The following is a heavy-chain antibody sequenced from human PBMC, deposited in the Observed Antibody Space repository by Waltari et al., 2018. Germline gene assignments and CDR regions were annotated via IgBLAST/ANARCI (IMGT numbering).Heavy chain of an antibody. CDR3: ARAPFLYEGTEIFDY. J-gene: IGHJ4*02. Sequence: EVQLVESGGGLVQPGGSLRLSCAASGFTFSSYSMNWVRQAPGKGREWVSYISSSSSTIYYADSVKGRFTISRDNAKNSLYLQMNSLRAEDTAVYYCARAPFLYEGTEIFDYWGQGTLVTVSS. V-gene: IGHV3-48*04. D-gene: IGHD2-2*02. CDR2: ISSSSSTI. CDR1: GFTFSSYS.